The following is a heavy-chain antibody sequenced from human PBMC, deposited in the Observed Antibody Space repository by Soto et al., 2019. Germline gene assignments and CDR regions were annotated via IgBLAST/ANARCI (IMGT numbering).Heavy chain of an antibody. CDR2: IYYSGST. V-gene: IGHV4-39*01. J-gene: IGHJ3*02. Sequence: SETLSLTCTFSGGSISSSSYYWGWIRQPPGKGLEWIGSIYYSGSTYYNPSLKSRVTISVDTSKNQFSLKLSSVTAADTAVYYCVGRRDAFDIWGQGTMVTVSS. CDR3: VGRRDAFDI. CDR1: GGSISSSSYY.